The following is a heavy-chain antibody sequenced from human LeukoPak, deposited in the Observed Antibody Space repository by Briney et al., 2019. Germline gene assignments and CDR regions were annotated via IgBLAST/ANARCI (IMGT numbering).Heavy chain of an antibody. J-gene: IGHJ4*02. CDR1: GYTFTGYY. CDR2: INPNSGGT. CDR3: ARSPGYSGYDDFDY. Sequence: ASVKVSCKASGYTFTGYYMHWVRQAPGQGLEWMGWINPNSGGTNYAQKFQGWVTMTRDTSISTAYMELSRLRSDDTAVYYCARSPGYSGYDDFDYWGQGTLVTVSS. V-gene: IGHV1-2*04. D-gene: IGHD5-12*01.